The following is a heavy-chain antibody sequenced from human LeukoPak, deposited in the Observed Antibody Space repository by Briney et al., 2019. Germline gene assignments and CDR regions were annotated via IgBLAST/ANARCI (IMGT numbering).Heavy chain of an antibody. CDR2: ISGSGGST. CDR3: AKAAGGYCSGGSCYGDAFDI. CDR1: GFTFSSYA. J-gene: IGHJ3*02. Sequence: GGSLRLSCAASGFTFSSYAMSWVRQAPGKGLEWVSAISGSGGSTYYADSVKGRFTISRDNSKNTLHLQMNSLRAEDTAVYYCAKAAGGYCSGGSCYGDAFDIWGQGTMVTVSS. D-gene: IGHD2-15*01. V-gene: IGHV3-23*01.